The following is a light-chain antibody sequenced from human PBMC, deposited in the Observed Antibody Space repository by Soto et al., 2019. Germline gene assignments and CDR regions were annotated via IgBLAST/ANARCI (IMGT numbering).Light chain of an antibody. J-gene: IGKJ1*01. CDR3: QQCDDWPRT. Sequence: EIMLTQSPGIRPLSPGEIGTLSGSASQTVSSNFLAWYQQKPGQAPRLLIFDASTRATGIPDRFSGSGSGTEFTLIISSLQSEDFAVYYCQQCDDWPRTFGQGTKV. CDR1: QTVSSN. CDR2: DAS. V-gene: IGKV3D-15*01.